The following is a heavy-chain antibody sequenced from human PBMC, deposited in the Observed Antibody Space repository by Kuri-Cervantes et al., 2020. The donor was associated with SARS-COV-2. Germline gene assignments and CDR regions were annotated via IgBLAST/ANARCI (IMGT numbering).Heavy chain of an antibody. CDR2: ISDDGTNK. Sequence: GGSLRLSCAASGFTFSSYSMNWVRQAPGKGLEWVAFISDDGTNKYFADSVEGRFSISRDNSKNTLYLQMNSLRDEDKAVYYCATVTLRGSHWGADSKWGQGTLVTVSS. D-gene: IGHD2-21*02. J-gene: IGHJ4*02. V-gene: IGHV3-30*03. CDR1: GFTFSSYS. CDR3: ATVTLRGSHWGADSK.